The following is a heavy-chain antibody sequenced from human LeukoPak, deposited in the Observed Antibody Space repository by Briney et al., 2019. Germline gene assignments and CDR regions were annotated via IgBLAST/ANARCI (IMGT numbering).Heavy chain of an antibody. V-gene: IGHV3-43D*03. CDR1: GFTFDDYA. CDR3: AELGITMIGGV. Sequence: GGSLRLSCAASGFTFDDYAMHWVRQAPGKGLGWVSLISWDGGSTYYADSVKGRFTISRDNAKNSLYLQMNSLRAEDTAVYYCAELGITMIGGVWGKGTTVTISS. J-gene: IGHJ6*04. D-gene: IGHD3-10*02. CDR2: ISWDGGST.